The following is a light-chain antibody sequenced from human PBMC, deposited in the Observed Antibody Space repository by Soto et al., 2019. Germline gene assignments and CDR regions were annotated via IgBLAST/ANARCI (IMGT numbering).Light chain of an antibody. V-gene: IGKV3-15*01. J-gene: IGKJ2*01. CDR1: QSISSS. Sequence: EIVMTQSPATLSVSPGERATLSCRASQSISSSLAWYQQKPGQAPRLLIYGASNRATGIPARFSGSGSGTEFTLNISSLQYEDFAVYYCQQYNNGPTYTLGQGTKLEIK. CDR3: QQYNNGPTYT. CDR2: GAS.